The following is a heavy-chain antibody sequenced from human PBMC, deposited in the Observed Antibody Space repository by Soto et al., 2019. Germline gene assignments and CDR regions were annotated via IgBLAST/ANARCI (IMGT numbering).Heavy chain of an antibody. Sequence: GGSLRLSFAASGFSFSSFCMHWLRQTPGKGLEWVATISFDGNNKHYADFVKGRFTISRDNTKNTLFLQLSSLTEDDPAVYYCVRKPPDDYLSRIDYWGQGTLVTVSS. D-gene: IGHD4-17*01. CDR2: ISFDGNNK. V-gene: IGHV3-30*19. CDR1: GFSFSSFC. CDR3: VRKPPDDYLSRIDY. J-gene: IGHJ4*02.